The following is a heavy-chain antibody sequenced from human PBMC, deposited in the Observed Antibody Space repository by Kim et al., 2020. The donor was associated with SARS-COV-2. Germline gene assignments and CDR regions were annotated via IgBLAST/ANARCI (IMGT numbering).Heavy chain of an antibody. J-gene: IGHJ4*02. CDR2: ISYDGSNK. CDR3: AKGGTMVRGVMFY. Sequence: GGSLRLSCAASGFTFSSYGMHWVRQAPGKGLEWVAVISYDGSNKYYADSVKGRFTISRDNSKNTLYLQMNSLRAEDTAVYYCAKGGTMVRGVMFYWGQGTLVTVSS. D-gene: IGHD3-10*01. CDR1: GFTFSSYG. V-gene: IGHV3-30*18.